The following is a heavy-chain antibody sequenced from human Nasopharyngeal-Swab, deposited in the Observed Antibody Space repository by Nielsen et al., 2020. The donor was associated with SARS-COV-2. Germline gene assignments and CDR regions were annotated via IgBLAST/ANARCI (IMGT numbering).Heavy chain of an antibody. CDR1: GCSISSYY. Sequence: SETLSLTCTVSGCSISSYYCSWIRQPAGKGLEWIGRIYTIGSTNYNPSLRSRVTMSVDTSKNQFSLKLSSVTAADTAVYYCARESGSSRAVVDPWGQGTLVTVSS. CDR3: ARESGSSRAVVDP. V-gene: IGHV4-4*07. J-gene: IGHJ5*02. D-gene: IGHD1-26*01. CDR2: IYTIGST.